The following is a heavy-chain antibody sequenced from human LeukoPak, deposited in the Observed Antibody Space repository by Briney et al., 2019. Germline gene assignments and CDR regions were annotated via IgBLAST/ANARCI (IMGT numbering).Heavy chain of an antibody. J-gene: IGHJ4*02. D-gene: IGHD3-3*01. CDR1: GFTFSSYG. V-gene: IGHV3-23*01. Sequence: GGSLRLSCGASGFTFSSYGMSWVRQAPGKGLEWVSAIRGSGGSTYYADSVKGRFTISRDNSKNTLSLQMNSLRAEDTAIYYCAKTPIAVRIFGDDYWGQGTLVTVSS. CDR2: IRGSGGST. CDR3: AKTPIAVRIFGDDY.